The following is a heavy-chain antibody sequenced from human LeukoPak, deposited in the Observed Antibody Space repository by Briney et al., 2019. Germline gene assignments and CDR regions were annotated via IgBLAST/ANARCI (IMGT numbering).Heavy chain of an antibody. D-gene: IGHD3-3*01. CDR3: ARINTIFDYYFDY. CDR1: GGTFSSYA. J-gene: IGHJ4*02. CDR2: IIPIFGTA. Sequence: SVKVSCKASGGTFSSYAISWVRQAPGQGLEWMGGIIPIFGTANYAQRFQGRVTITADESTSTAYMELSSLRSEDTAVYYCARINTIFDYYFDYLGQGTLVTASS. V-gene: IGHV1-69*01.